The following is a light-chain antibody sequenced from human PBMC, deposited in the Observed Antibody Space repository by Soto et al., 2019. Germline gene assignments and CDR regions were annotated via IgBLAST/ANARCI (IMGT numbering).Light chain of an antibody. CDR1: SSDVGGYNY. Sequence: QSALTQPASMSGSPGQSITISCTGTSSDVGGYNYVSWYQQHPGKAPKLMIYDVSNRPSGVSNRFSGSKSGNTASLTISGLQAEDEADYYCSSYTSSSIVFGTGTKLTVL. V-gene: IGLV2-14*01. CDR3: SSYTSSSIV. J-gene: IGLJ1*01. CDR2: DVS.